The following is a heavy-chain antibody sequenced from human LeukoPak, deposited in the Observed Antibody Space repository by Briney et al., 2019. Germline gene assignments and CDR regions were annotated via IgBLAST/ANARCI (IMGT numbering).Heavy chain of an antibody. J-gene: IGHJ3*02. D-gene: IGHD2-2*01. V-gene: IGHV3-66*01. Sequence: PGGSLRLSCAASGFTFSSYAMSWVRQAPGKGLEWVSVIYSGGSTYYADSVKGRFTISRDNSKNTLYLQMNSLRAEDTAVYYCARGSRGPDAFDIWGQGTMVTVSS. CDR2: IYSGGST. CDR3: ARGSRGPDAFDI. CDR1: GFTFSSYA.